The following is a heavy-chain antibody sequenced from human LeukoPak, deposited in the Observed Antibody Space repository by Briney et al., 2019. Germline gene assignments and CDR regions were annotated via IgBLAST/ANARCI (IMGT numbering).Heavy chain of an antibody. D-gene: IGHD5-18*01. CDR1: GGSFSGYY. Sequence: SETLSLTCAVYGGSFSGYYWSWIRQPPGKGLEWIGEINHSGSTNYNPSLKSRVTISVDTSKNQFSLKLSSVTAADTAVYYCAGTKGYSYGYSYFQHWGQAPWSPSPQ. CDR3: AGTKGYSYGYSYFQH. V-gene: IGHV4-34*01. J-gene: IGHJ1*01. CDR2: INHSGST.